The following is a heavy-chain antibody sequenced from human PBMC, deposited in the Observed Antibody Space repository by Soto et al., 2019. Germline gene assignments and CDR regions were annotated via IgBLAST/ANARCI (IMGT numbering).Heavy chain of an antibody. CDR1: GGSISSSNW. J-gene: IGHJ6*02. CDR3: ARGVSYYYDSSGYSLHYYGMDV. CDR2: IYHSGST. V-gene: IGHV4-4*02. Sequence: QVQLQESGPGLVKPSGTLSLTCAVSGGSISSSNWWSWVRQPPGKGLEWIGEIYHSGSTNYNPSLKSRVPISVDKSKNQFALKLSSVTAADTAVYYCARGVSYYYDSSGYSLHYYGMDVWGQGTTVTVSS. D-gene: IGHD3-22*01.